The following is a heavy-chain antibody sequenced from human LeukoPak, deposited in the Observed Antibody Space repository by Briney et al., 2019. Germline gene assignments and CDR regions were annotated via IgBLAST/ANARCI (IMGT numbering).Heavy chain of an antibody. CDR1: GFTFIYYA. CDR3: AKERDRDFVGGAFDI. Sequence: GGSLRLSCAASGFTFIYYAVSWVRQAPGKGLEWVSTISGSGGNTYYADSVKGRFTISRDNSKNTLYLQMNSLRAEDTAVYYCAKERDRDFVGGAFDIWGQGTMVTVSS. J-gene: IGHJ3*02. V-gene: IGHV3-23*01. CDR2: ISGSGGNT. D-gene: IGHD3-16*01.